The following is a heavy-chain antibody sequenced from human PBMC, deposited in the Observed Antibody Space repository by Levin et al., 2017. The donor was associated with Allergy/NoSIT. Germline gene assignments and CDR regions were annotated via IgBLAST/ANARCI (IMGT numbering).Heavy chain of an antibody. V-gene: IGHV4-31*03. D-gene: IGHD3-10*01. CDR3: ARRPMVRGVINPPDY. J-gene: IGHJ4*02. Sequence: SETLSLTCTVSGGSISSGGYYWSWIRQHPGKGLEWIGYIYYSGSTYYNPSLKSRVTISVDTSKNQFSLKLSSVTAADTAVYYCARRPMVRGVINPPDYWGQGTLVTVSS. CDR1: GGSISSGGYY. CDR2: IYYSGST.